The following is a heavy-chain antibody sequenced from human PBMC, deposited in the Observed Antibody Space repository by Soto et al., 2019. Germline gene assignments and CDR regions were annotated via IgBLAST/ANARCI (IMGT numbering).Heavy chain of an antibody. CDR3: AHRATMTIFGLIIDNGIWFDP. CDR1: GFSLSTSGAA. CDR2: IYWDGDK. J-gene: IGHJ5*02. D-gene: IGHD3-3*01. Sequence: QINLIESGPTLVNPTQTLTLTCTFSGFSLSTSGAAVGWVRQPPGRALEWLALIYWDGDKRYNASLGNRLTITKDTSMNQVGLTLTNVDPADTATYYCAHRATMTIFGLIIDNGIWFDPWGQGTRVSVSS. V-gene: IGHV2-5*02.